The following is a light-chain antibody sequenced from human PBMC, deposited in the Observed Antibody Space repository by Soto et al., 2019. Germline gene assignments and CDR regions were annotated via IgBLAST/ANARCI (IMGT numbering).Light chain of an antibody. Sequence: EIVLTQSPANLSLSPGEGATLSCRASQSVSSKLAWYQQKPGQAPRLLIFGASSRAIGIPDRFSGSGSGTEFTLSISRLEPEDFAVYYCQKYGGSPPWTFGRGTKVDIK. CDR1: QSVSSK. CDR2: GAS. CDR3: QKYGGSPPWT. V-gene: IGKV3-20*01. J-gene: IGKJ1*01.